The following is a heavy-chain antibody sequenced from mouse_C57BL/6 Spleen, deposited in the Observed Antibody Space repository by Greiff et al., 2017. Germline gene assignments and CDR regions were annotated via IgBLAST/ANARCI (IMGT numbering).Heavy chain of an antibody. CDR3: AREGPDYLGY. Sequence: EVQLQQSGPELVKPGASVKISCTASGYSFPGYFMNWVMQSHGQSLEWIGRIHPYNGDTFYNQKFKGKATLTVDKSSSTAHMELRSLTSDGSAGYYCAREGPDYLGYGGQGTTLTVSS. J-gene: IGHJ2*01. CDR1: GYSFPGYF. V-gene: IGHV1-20*01. CDR2: IHPYNGDT.